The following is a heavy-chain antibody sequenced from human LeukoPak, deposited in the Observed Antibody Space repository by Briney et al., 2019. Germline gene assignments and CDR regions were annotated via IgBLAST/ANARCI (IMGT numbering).Heavy chain of an antibody. CDR2: FYSGGST. Sequence: GGSLTLSCAAFGFTVSSKYMGWVRQAPGKGLEWVSVFYSGGSTYYADSVKGRFTISRDNSKNTLYFQMNSLRAEDTAVYYCARGPGWNYFDYWGQGTLVTVSS. V-gene: IGHV3-66*01. J-gene: IGHJ4*02. CDR1: GFTVSSKY. CDR3: ARGPGWNYFDY. D-gene: IGHD6-19*01.